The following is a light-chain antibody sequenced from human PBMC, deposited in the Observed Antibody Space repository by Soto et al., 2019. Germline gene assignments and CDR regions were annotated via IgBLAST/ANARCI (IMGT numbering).Light chain of an antibody. V-gene: IGLV2-14*03. Sequence: QSALTQPASVSGSPGQSITISCAGTSSDIGGSNYVSWYQQHPGKAPKLMIYGVSNRPSGVSNRFSGSKSGNTAFLTISGLQAEDGADYFCYSSRSSSSTFYVFGTGTKLTVL. CDR3: YSSRSSSSTFYV. J-gene: IGLJ1*01. CDR2: GVS. CDR1: SSDIGGSNY.